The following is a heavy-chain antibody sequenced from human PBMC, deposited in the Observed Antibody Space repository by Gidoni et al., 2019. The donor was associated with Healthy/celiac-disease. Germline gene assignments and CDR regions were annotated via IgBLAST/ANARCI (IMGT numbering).Heavy chain of an antibody. CDR2: IKQDGSEK. CDR1: GFTFRSYW. CDR3: ARVLTSYYYYYMDV. V-gene: IGHV3-7*01. Sequence: EVQRVESGGGLVQPGGSLRLSCAASGFTFRSYWMSWVRQSPGKGLELVANIKQDGSEKYYVDSVKVRFSISRDNAKNSLYLQMNSLRAEDTAVCYCARVLTSYYYYYMDVWGKGTTVTVSS. J-gene: IGHJ6*03.